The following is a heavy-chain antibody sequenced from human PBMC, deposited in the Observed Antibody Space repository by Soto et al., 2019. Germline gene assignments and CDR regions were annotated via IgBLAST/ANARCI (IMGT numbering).Heavy chain of an antibody. D-gene: IGHD4-17*01. J-gene: IGHJ4*02. V-gene: IGHV1-18*01. CDR2: ISAYNGNT. CDR3: ARRSDYGDSESDC. Sequence: VASVEVSCKASGYTFTSSGISGVRQAPGQGLEWMGWISAYNGNTNYAQKLQGRVTMTTDTSTSTAYMELRSLRSDDTAVYYWARRSDYGDSESDCWGRGTRGIVST. CDR1: GYTFTSSG.